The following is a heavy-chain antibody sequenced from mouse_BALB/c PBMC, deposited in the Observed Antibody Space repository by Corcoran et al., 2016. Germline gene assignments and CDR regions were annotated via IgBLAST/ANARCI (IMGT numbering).Heavy chain of an antibody. D-gene: IGHD2-4*01. V-gene: IGHV8-12*01. CDR2: SWWYDVK. CDR1: GFSLSTSGMG. J-gene: IGHJ2*01. Sequence: QVTVQESGPGILQPSQALSLTCSFSGFSLSTSGMGVGWIRQPSGKGREWLAHSWWYDVKRYNPALKSRRTISKDTSSSQVFLKIASVDTADTATYYCARIADYDICDYWGQGTTLTVSS. CDR3: ARIADYDICDY.